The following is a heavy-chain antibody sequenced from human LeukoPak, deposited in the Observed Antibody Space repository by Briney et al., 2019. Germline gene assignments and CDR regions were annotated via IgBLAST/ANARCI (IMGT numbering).Heavy chain of an antibody. Sequence: GGSLRLSCAASGFTFSSYSMNWVRQAPGKGLEWVSYISSSSSTIYYADSVKGRFTISRDNAKNSLYLQMNSLRAEDTAVYYCARDRSRWSIAPDADVWGQGTTVTVSS. CDR3: ARDRSRWSIAPDADV. CDR2: ISSSSSTI. D-gene: IGHD2-15*01. J-gene: IGHJ6*02. CDR1: GFTFSSYS. V-gene: IGHV3-48*01.